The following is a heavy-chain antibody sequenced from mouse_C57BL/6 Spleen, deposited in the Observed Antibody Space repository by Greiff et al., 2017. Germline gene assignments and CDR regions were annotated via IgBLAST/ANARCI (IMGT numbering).Heavy chain of an antibody. V-gene: IGHV1-76*01. CDR3: ARAVGGSSLFDY. CDR1: GYTFTDYY. Sequence: QVQLQQSGAELVRPGASVKLSCKASGYTFTDYYINWVKQRPGQGLEWIARIYPGSGNTYYNEKFKGKATLTAEKSSSTAYMQLSSLTSEDSAVYFCARAVGGSSLFDYWGQGTTLTVSS. J-gene: IGHJ2*01. D-gene: IGHD1-1*01. CDR2: IYPGSGNT.